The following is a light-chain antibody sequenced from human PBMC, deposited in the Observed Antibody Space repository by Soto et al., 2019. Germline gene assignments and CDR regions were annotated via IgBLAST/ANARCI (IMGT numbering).Light chain of an antibody. CDR3: QQRDNWPPTWT. CDR1: QSVSTY. V-gene: IGKV3-11*01. CDR2: HTS. J-gene: IGKJ1*01. Sequence: EIVLTQSPATLSLSPGERATLSCMASQSVSTYLAWYQQKPGQAPRLLIYHTSNRAAGIPARFSGSGSGTDFTLTISSLEPKDFAVYYCQQRDNWPPTWTFGQGTKVDIK.